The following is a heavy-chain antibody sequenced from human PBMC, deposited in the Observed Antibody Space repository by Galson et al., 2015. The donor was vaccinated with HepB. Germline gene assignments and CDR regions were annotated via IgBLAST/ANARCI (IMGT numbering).Heavy chain of an antibody. CDR1: GFTFSSHG. CDR2: IWYDGSNK. CDR3: ARTPSGTVVTIDY. D-gene: IGHD4-23*01. Sequence: SLRLSCAASGFTFSSHGMHWVRQAPGKGLEWVAVIWYDGSNKYYADSVKGRFTISRDNSKNTLYLQMNSLRAEDTAVYYGARTPSGTVVTIDYWGQGTLVTVSS. V-gene: IGHV3-33*01. J-gene: IGHJ4*02.